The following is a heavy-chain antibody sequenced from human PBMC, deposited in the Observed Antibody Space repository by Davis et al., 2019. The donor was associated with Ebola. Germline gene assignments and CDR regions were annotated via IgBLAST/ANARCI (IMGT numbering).Heavy chain of an antibody. J-gene: IGHJ4*02. CDR1: GITFSRYA. CDR3: VRDYNDGIGRFDY. V-gene: IGHV3-30*04. D-gene: IGHD3-16*01. CDR2: IAYDGRYE. Sequence: GSLRLSCAVSGITFSRYAMHWVRQAPGKGLEWVTDIAYDGRYESYAESVKGRFTISRDNSKSTLYLQMNSLRLEDTAVYYCVRDYNDGIGRFDYWGQGTLVTVSS.